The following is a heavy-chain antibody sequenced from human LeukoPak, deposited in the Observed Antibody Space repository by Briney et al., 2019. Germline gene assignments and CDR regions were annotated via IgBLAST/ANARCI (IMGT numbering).Heavy chain of an antibody. J-gene: IGHJ4*02. CDR1: GGSISSSSYY. CDR3: AREGLSWNYPHFDY. D-gene: IGHD1-7*01. V-gene: IGHV4-39*07. CDR2: IYYSGST. Sequence: SETLSLTCTVSGGSISSSSYYWGWIRQPPGKGLEWIGSIYYSGSTYYNPSLKSRVTISVDTSKNQFSLKLSSVTAADTAVYYCAREGLSWNYPHFDYWGQGTLVTVSS.